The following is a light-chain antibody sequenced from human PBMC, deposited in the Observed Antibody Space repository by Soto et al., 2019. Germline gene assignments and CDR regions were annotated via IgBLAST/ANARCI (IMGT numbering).Light chain of an antibody. Sequence: AIRMTQSPSSLSASTGDRVTITCRASQGISSYLAWYQQKPGKAPKLLIYAGSSLQSGVPSRFSGRGSGADFTLTISSLQPEDFATYYCQQTYSIPVTFGQGTKLEIK. CDR2: AGS. V-gene: IGKV1-8*01. CDR1: QGISSY. J-gene: IGKJ2*01. CDR3: QQTYSIPVT.